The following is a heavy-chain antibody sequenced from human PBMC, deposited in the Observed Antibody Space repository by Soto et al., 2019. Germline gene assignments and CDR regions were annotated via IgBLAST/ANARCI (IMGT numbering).Heavy chain of an antibody. Sequence: PSETLSLTCAVYGGSFSGYYWNWIRQPPGKGLEWIGEINHSGSTNYNPSLKSRVTISVDTPKNQFSLRAEDTAVYYCAKEGGYYGSGSYSVGENYYGMDVWGQGTTVTVSS. CDR2: INHSGST. CDR3: AKEGGYYGSGSYSVGENYYGMDV. CDR1: GGSFSGYY. V-gene: IGHV4-34*01. J-gene: IGHJ6*02. D-gene: IGHD3-10*01.